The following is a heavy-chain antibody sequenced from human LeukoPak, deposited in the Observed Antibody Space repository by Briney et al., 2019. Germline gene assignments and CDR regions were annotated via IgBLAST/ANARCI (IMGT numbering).Heavy chain of an antibody. CDR1: GYTFTGYH. CDR2: INPNSGGT. CDR3: ARESAGAGDIDY. D-gene: IGHD6-19*01. V-gene: IGHV1-2*06. J-gene: IGHJ4*02. Sequence: GASVKVSCKASGYTFTGYHLHWVRQAPGQGLEWMGRINPNSGGTNYAQKFLGRVAMTRDTSISTAYMELSRLRSDDTAVYYCARESAGAGDIDYWGQGTLVTVSS.